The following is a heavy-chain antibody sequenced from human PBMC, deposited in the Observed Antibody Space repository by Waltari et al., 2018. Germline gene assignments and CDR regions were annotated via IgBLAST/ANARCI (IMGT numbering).Heavy chain of an antibody. Sequence: QLQLQESGPGLVKPSEPLSLTCTVSGGSISSSSYYWGWIRQPPGKGLEWIGSIYYSGSTYYNPSLKSRVTISVDTSKNQFSLKLSSVTAADTAVYYCATPDSGDIFDYWGQGTLVTVSS. CDR2: IYYSGST. V-gene: IGHV4-39*01. J-gene: IGHJ4*02. D-gene: IGHD6-19*01. CDR1: GGSISSSSYY. CDR3: ATPDSGDIFDY.